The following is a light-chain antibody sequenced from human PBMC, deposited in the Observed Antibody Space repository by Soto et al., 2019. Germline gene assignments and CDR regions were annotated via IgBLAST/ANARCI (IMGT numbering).Light chain of an antibody. CDR3: HQRSNWPPDT. V-gene: IGKV3-11*01. J-gene: IGKJ5*01. CDR2: GAS. Sequence: VVLTQSPGIMYMYRRERAHVPCRASQSVHTFLAWYQQKPGQAPRLLIYGASTRATGVPARFSGSGSGTDFTLTISSLEPEDFAVYYCHQRSNWPPDTFGQGALLEV. CDR1: QSVHTF.